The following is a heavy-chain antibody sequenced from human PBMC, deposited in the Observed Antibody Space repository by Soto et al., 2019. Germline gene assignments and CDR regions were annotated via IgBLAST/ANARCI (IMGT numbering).Heavy chain of an antibody. V-gene: IGHV4-4*02. CDR1: GGSIRSSHW. Sequence: SETLSLTCTASGGSIRSSHWWSWVRQPPGKGLERIGEIYHSGSTNLDPSFKSRVTLSVDKSKNQFSLKLTSVTAADTAVYYCARDKATVGGYNLYDPWGQGILVTVSS. CDR3: ARDKATVGGYNLYDP. D-gene: IGHD3-16*01. J-gene: IGHJ5*02. CDR2: IYHSGST.